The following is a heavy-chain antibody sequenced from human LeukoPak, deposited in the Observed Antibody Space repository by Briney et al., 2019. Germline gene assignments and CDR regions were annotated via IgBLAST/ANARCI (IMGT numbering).Heavy chain of an antibody. J-gene: IGHJ4*02. CDR1: GFTFSSYA. V-gene: IGHV3-64*01. D-gene: IGHD4-17*01. CDR2: ISSNGGST. Sequence: PGGSLRLXCAASGFTFSSYAMQWVRQAPGKGLEFVSAISSNGGSTYYANSVKGRFTISRDNSKNTLYLQMGSLRAEDMAVYYCARGGRYGDYSDYWGQGTLVTVSS. CDR3: ARGGRYGDYSDY.